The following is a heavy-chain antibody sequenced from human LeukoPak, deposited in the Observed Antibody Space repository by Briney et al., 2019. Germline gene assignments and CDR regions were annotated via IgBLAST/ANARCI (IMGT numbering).Heavy chain of an antibody. D-gene: IGHD1-26*01. J-gene: IGHJ4*02. CDR2: IYIGGST. Sequence: GGSLRLSCAASGFTVSSNYMSWVRQAPGKGLEWASVIYIGGSTYYADSVKGRFTISRDNSKNTLYHQMNSLRAEDTAVYYCARGAGRFVDYWGQGTLVTVSS. V-gene: IGHV3-66*01. CDR1: GFTVSSNY. CDR3: ARGAGRFVDY.